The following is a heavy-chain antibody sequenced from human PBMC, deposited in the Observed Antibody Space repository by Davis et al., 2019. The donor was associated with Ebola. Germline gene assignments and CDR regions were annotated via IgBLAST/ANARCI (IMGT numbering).Heavy chain of an antibody. J-gene: IGHJ4*02. V-gene: IGHV5-51*01. CDR2: IYPDDSDT. CDR3: VRGLGAPY. CDR1: GYMFDTYW. Sequence: KVSCKGSGYMFDTYWIGWVRQRPGKGLEWMGLIYPDDSDTRYSPSFQGQVTISADKSISTAYLQWSSLKASDTAMYYCVRGLGAPYWGQGTLVTVSS.